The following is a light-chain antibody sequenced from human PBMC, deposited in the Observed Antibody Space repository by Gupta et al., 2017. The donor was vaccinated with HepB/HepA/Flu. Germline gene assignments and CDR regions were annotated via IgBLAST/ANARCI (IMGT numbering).Light chain of an antibody. V-gene: IGLV2-23*02. Sequence: QSALTQPASVSGSPGQSITISCTGTSSDVGSDNLVSWYQQHPGKAPNLMFYEVNKRPSGVSNRFSGSKSGNTASLTISGLQAEDEADYYCCSSAGSSAVLFGGGTKLTVL. CDR1: SSDVGSDNL. CDR2: EVN. J-gene: IGLJ2*01. CDR3: CSSAGSSAVL.